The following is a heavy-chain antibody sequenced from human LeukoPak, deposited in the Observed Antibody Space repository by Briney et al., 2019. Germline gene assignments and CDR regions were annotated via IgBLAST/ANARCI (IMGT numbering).Heavy chain of an antibody. Sequence: GGSLRLSCAASGFTFSSYAMHWVRQAPGKGLEWVAFIRYDGSNKYYADSVKGRFTISRDNSKNTLYLQMNSLRAEDTAVYYCASAGIAVAGHFDYWGQGTLVTVSS. CDR1: GFTFSSYA. V-gene: IGHV3-30*02. J-gene: IGHJ4*02. D-gene: IGHD6-19*01. CDR3: ASAGIAVAGHFDY. CDR2: IRYDGSNK.